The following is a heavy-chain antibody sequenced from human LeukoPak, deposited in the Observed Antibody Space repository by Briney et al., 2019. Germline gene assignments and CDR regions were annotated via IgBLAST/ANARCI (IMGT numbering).Heavy chain of an antibody. CDR3: ASQEGLWTGDY. Sequence: SETLSLTCTVSGGSISSYYWSWIRQPPGKGLEYIGYIYYSGTGSTNYNPSLKSRLTISVDTSKNQFSLKLSSVTAADTAVYYCASQEGLWTGDYWGQGTLVTVSS. D-gene: IGHD4/OR15-4a*01. CDR1: GGSISSYY. J-gene: IGHJ4*02. V-gene: IGHV4-59*08. CDR2: IYYSGTGST.